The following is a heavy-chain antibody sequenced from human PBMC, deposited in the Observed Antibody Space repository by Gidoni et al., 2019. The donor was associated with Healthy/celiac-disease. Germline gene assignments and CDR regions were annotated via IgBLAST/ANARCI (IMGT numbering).Heavy chain of an antibody. D-gene: IGHD1-26*01. Sequence: EVQLMESGQGGVRPGRSMRRYYTASGYTLADYGMNWVRQDPGKGLGWVAGINWTGGRTGYADSVKGRFTISRDNAKNSLYLQMNSLRAEDTALYHCARDRRGSYKDAFDIWGHVTMVTVSS. CDR2: INWTGGRT. V-gene: IGHV3-20*01. CDR3: ARDRRGSYKDAFDI. J-gene: IGHJ3*02. CDR1: GYTLADYG.